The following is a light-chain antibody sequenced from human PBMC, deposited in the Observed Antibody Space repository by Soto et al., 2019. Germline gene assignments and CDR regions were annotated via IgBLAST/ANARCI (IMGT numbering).Light chain of an antibody. V-gene: IGLV2-23*01. J-gene: IGLJ2*01. Sequence: QSVLTQPASVSGSPGQSITISCTGTSSDVGSYHLVSWYQQHPGKAPKLMIYEGSKRPSGVSNRFSGSKSGNTASLTISGLQAEDEADYYCCSYAGSSTPVVFGGGTKLTVL. CDR2: EGS. CDR1: SSDVGSYHL. CDR3: CSYAGSSTPVV.